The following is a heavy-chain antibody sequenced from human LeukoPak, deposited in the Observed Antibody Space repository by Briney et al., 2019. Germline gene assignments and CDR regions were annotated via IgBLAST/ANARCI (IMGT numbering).Heavy chain of an antibody. J-gene: IGHJ5*02. CDR2: VSYTGST. Sequence: SETLSLTCTAPGVSISTNSYYWGWIRQPPGQGLEWIGSVSYTGSTYYSPSLKSRATISVDTSKNQFSVKLTSVTAADTAVYYCARQGRVRGVIDWFDPWGQGTLVTVSS. D-gene: IGHD3-10*01. CDR1: GVSISTNSYY. CDR3: ARQGRVRGVIDWFDP. V-gene: IGHV4-39*01.